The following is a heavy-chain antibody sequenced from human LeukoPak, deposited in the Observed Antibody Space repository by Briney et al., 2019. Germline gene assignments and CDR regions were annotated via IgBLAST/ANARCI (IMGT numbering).Heavy chain of an antibody. Sequence: SETLSLTCTVSGGSISSYYWSWIRQPPGKGLEWIGYIYYSGSTNYNPSLKSRVTISVDTSKNQFSLKLSSVTAADSAVYFCARGLRQGSAWSWGPKEKSYQYMDVWGTGTTVIVSS. V-gene: IGHV4-59*12. CDR1: GGSISSYY. D-gene: IGHD6-19*01. CDR3: ARGLRQGSAWSWGPKEKSYQYMDV. J-gene: IGHJ6*04. CDR2: IYYSGST.